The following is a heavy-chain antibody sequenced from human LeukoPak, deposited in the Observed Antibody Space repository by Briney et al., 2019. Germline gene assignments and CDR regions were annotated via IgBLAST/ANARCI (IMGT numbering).Heavy chain of an antibody. CDR3: VRVGDYGDSH. V-gene: IGHV3-53*01. CDR2: IISGGGT. J-gene: IGHJ4*02. D-gene: IGHD4-17*01. CDR1: GFTVSRNH. Sequence: PGGSLRLSCAASGFTVSRNHISWVRQAPGKGLEWVSVIISGGGTSYTDSVKGRFTILRDSSKNTVFLQMNSLRAEDTAVYYCVRVGDYGDSHWGQGTLVTVSS.